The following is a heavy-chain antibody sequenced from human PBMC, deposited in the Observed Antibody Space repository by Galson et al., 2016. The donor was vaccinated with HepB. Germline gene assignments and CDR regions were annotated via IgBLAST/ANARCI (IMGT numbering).Heavy chain of an antibody. CDR1: GFSLSTSGVG. J-gene: IGHJ6*02. CDR3: AHSHMEV. CDR2: IYWNDDK. V-gene: IGHV2-5*01. Sequence: PALVKPTQTLTLTCTFSGFSLSTSGVGVGWIRQPPGKALEWLALIYWNDDKRYSPSLKSRVTITKGTTKNQVVLTMTNMDPVDTSTYYWAHSHMEVWGQGATVTVSS.